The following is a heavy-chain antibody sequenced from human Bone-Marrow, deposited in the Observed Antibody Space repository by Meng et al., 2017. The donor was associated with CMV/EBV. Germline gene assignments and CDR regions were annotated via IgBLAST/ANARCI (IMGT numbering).Heavy chain of an antibody. CDR2: FSRNGEGT. V-gene: IGHV3-23*01. Sequence: LPLTCVASGFTFSSHAMSWVRQAPGKGLEWVSGFSRNGEGTYYADSVRGRFTISRDISKNTLYLQMNSLRAEDTAIYYCAKAGRDGYNGLLDYWGQGALVTVSS. J-gene: IGHJ4*02. D-gene: IGHD5-24*01. CDR1: GFTFSSHA. CDR3: AKAGRDGYNGLLDY.